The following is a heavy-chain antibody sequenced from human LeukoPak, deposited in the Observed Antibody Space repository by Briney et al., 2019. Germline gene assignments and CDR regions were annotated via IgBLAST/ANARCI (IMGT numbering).Heavy chain of an antibody. Sequence: SETLSLTCTVSGGSISSYYWSWIRQPPGKGLEWIGYIYYSGSTNYNPSLKSRVTISVDTSKNQFSLKLSSVTAADTAVYYCTRVGVGATNPLRWGQGTLVTVSS. D-gene: IGHD1-26*01. J-gene: IGHJ4*02. CDR1: GGSISSYY. CDR3: TRVGVGATNPLR. CDR2: IYYSGST. V-gene: IGHV4-59*01.